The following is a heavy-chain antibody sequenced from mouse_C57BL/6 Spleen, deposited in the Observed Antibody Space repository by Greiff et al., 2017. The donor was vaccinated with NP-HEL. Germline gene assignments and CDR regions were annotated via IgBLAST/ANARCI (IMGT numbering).Heavy chain of an antibody. CDR3: ARWTLYFDV. CDR1: GYTFTDYY. CDR2: INPNNGGT. V-gene: IGHV1-26*01. Sequence: EVQLQQSGPELVKPGASVKISCKASGYTFTDYYMNWVKQSHGKSLEWIGDINPNNGGTSYNQKFKGKATLTVDKSSSTAYMELRSLTSEDAAVYYCARWTLYFDVWGTGTTVTVSS. J-gene: IGHJ1*03.